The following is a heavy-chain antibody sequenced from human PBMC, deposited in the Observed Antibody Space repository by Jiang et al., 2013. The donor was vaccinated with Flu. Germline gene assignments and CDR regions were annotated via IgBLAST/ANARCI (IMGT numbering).Heavy chain of an antibody. D-gene: IGHD3-22*01. CDR3: AKDIVYYDSSGYYSN. V-gene: IGHV3-9*01. Sequence: PGRSLRLSCAASGFTFDDYAMHWVRQAPGKGLEWVSGISWNSGSIGYADSVKGRFTISRDNAKNSLYLQMNSLRAEDTALYYCAKDIVYYDSSGYYSNWGQGTLVTVSS. J-gene: IGHJ4*02. CDR1: GFTFDDYA. CDR2: ISWNSGSI.